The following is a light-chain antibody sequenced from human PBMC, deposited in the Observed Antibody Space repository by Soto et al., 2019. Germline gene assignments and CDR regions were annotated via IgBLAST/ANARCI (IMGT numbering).Light chain of an antibody. Sequence: EIVLTQSPAILSLSPGERATLSCRASQSVSTYLVWYQQKPGQAPRLLIYDASNRATGIPARFSGSGSGTDFTLTISSLGPEDFAVYYCQQRSNWPRTFGQGTKVDIK. CDR3: QQRSNWPRT. J-gene: IGKJ1*01. V-gene: IGKV3-11*01. CDR1: QSVSTY. CDR2: DAS.